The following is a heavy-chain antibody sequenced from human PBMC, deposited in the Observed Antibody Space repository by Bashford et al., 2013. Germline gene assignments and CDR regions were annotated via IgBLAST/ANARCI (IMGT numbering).Heavy chain of an antibody. CDR2: IYPGDSNT. V-gene: IGHV5-51*01. CDR3: ARHDEGYYYHMPV. J-gene: IGHJ6*03. Sequence: WVRQMPGKGLEWMGIIYPGDSNTRYSPSFQGQVTISADKSINTAYLQWSSLKASDTAIYYCARHDEGYYYHMPVWGSGTTVTVSS.